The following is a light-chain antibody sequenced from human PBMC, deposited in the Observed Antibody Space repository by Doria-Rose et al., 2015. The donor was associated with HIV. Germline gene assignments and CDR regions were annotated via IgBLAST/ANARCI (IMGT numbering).Light chain of an antibody. J-gene: IGKJ1*01. Sequence: EIVLTQSPGTLSLSPGERATLSCRASQSFSSTYLAWYQQKPGQAPSPLIYDGSNRATGIPDRFSASWSGTDFTRTINRLEPEDFAPYYCRQYGTSWTFGQGTKVEI. V-gene: IGKV3-20*01. CDR3: RQYGTSWT. CDR1: QSFSSTY. CDR2: DGS.